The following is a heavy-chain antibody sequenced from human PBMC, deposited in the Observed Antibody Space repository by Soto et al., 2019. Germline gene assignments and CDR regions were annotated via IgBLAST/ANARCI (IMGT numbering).Heavy chain of an antibody. V-gene: IGHV4-39*01. Sequence: QVQLQESAPGLVKPSETLSLSCSVSGGSFSSSHFFWGWIRQPPGKGLDWIASSCSIGSTYYNPSLSSRLIVSVDSSKSQSSLKLSSVTAADTAVYYCGRLHDFWGGYEVCGFYWGRGTLVSVSS. D-gene: IGHD3-3*01. CDR1: GGSFSSSHFF. CDR2: SCSIGST. CDR3: GRLHDFWGGYEVCGFY. J-gene: IGHJ4*02.